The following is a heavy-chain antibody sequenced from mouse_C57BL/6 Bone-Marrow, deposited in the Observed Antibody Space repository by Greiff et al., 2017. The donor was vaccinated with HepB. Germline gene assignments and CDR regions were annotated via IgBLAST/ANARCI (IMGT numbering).Heavy chain of an antibody. D-gene: IGHD3-2*02. CDR3: ARLGQLRLRWYFDY. CDR2: IYPGDGDT. Sequence: QVQLQQSGPELVKPGASVKISCKASGYAFSSSWMNWVKQRPGKGLEWIGRIYPGDGDTNYNGKFKGTATLTADKSSSTAYMQLSSLTSEDSAVYFCARLGQLRLRWYFDYWGQGTTLTVSS. V-gene: IGHV1-82*01. J-gene: IGHJ2*01. CDR1: GYAFSSSW.